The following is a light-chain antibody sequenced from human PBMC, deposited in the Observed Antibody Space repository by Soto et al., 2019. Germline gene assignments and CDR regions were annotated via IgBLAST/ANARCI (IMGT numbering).Light chain of an antibody. CDR1: QSVRNS. V-gene: IGKV3-11*01. Sequence: EIVMTQSPATLSVSPGERATLSCRASQSVRNSLAWYQQKPGQAPRLLIYGAFNRATGIPARFSGSGSGTDFTLTISSLEPEDFAVYYCQQRNIWPPVTFGQGTRLEIK. J-gene: IGKJ5*01. CDR2: GAF. CDR3: QQRNIWPPVT.